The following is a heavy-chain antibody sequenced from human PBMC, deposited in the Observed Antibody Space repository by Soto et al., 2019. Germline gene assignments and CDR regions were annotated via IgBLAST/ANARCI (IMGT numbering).Heavy chain of an antibody. CDR1: GDSVSSNSAA. V-gene: IGHV6-1*01. J-gene: IGHJ6*02. CDR3: ARFVLERHPGRYGMDV. CDR2: TYYRSKWYN. D-gene: IGHD1-1*01. Sequence: SQTLSLTCAISGDSVSSNSAAWNWIRQSPSRGLEWLGRTYYRSKWYNDYAVSVKSRITINPDTPKNQFSLQLNSVTPEDTAVYYCARFVLERHPGRYGMDVWGQGTTVTVSS.